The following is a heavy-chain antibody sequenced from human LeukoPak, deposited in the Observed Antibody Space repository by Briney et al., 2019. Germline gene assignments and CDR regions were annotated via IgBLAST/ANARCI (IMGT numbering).Heavy chain of an antibody. Sequence: ASVKVSCQVSGYTLTELSMHWVRQAPGKGLGWMGGFDPEDGETIYAQKFQGRVTMTEDTSTDTAYMELSSLRSEDTAVYYCATMKFTIFGAVIGSFDYWGQGTLVTVSS. V-gene: IGHV1-24*01. J-gene: IGHJ4*02. D-gene: IGHD3-3*01. CDR1: GYTLTELS. CDR2: FDPEDGET. CDR3: ATMKFTIFGAVIGSFDY.